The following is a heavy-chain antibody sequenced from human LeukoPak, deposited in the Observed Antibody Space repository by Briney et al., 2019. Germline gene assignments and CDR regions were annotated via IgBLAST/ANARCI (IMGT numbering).Heavy chain of an antibody. Sequence: PGGSLRLSCAASGFNFNTYWMSWVRQAPGKGLEWVSYISSSSSTIYYADSVKGRFTISRDNAKNSLYLQMNSLRAEDTAVYYCARVTPRISSSSTTHYYYYYYMDVWGKGTTVTVSS. D-gene: IGHD6-13*01. V-gene: IGHV3-48*01. CDR2: ISSSSSTI. CDR3: ARVTPRISSSSTTHYYYYYYMDV. CDR1: GFNFNTYW. J-gene: IGHJ6*03.